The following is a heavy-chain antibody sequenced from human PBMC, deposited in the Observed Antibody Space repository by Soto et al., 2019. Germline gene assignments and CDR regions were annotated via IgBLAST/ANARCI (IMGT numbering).Heavy chain of an antibody. D-gene: IGHD2-15*01. Sequence: EVQLVESGGGLVEPGGSLRLSCAASGFTFSASTMDWVRQAPGKGLEWVSSNSSTSDRIYYADSLKGRFGISRDNPKNEVFLQMRGVRAEDKAVYYCARALWCGGVSCHSANFYFYYMDGWGKGTTVTVSS. V-gene: IGHV3-21*01. CDR2: NSSTSDRI. J-gene: IGHJ6*03. CDR3: ARALWCGGVSCHSANFYFYYMDG. CDR1: GFTFSAST.